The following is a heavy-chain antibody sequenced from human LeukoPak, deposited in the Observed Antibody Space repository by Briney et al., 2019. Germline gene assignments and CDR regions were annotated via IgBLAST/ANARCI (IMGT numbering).Heavy chain of an antibody. D-gene: IGHD1-20*01. V-gene: IGHV3-7*01. J-gene: IGHJ4*02. CDR3: ARGSNNWYEGDS. Sequence: GGSLRLSCAASGFIFRNYWMTWVRQAPGKGLQWVANIREDGNQAFYVESVKGRFTVSRDNAKNSLFLHMNTLRVEDTAVYYCARGSNNWYEGDSWGQGTLVTVSS. CDR2: IREDGNQA. CDR1: GFIFRNYW.